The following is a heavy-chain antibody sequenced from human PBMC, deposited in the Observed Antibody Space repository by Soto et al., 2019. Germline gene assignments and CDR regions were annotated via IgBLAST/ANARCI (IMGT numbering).Heavy chain of an antibody. D-gene: IGHD3-10*01. CDR2: IGTAGDP. V-gene: IGHV3-13*05. Sequence: GGSLRLSCAASGFTFSSYDMHWVRQATGKGLEWVSAIGTAGDPYYPGSVKGRFTISRENAKNSLYLQMNSLRAGDTAVYYCARGGNMVRGVPAWGMDVWGQGTTVTVSS. J-gene: IGHJ6*02. CDR1: GFTFSSYD. CDR3: ARGGNMVRGVPAWGMDV.